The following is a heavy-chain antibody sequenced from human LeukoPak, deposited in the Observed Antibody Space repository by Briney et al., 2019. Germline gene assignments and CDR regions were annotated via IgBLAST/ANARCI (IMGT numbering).Heavy chain of an antibody. Sequence: GRSLRLSCAASGFTFSSYGMHWVRQGPGKGLEWVAVIWYDGSNKYYADSVKGRFTISRDNSKNTLYLQMNSLRAEDTAVYYCAKTYRAVTTYYYYYMDVWGKGTTVTVSS. D-gene: IGHD4-11*01. V-gene: IGHV3-33*06. CDR1: GFTFSSYG. CDR3: AKTYRAVTTYYYYYMDV. CDR2: IWYDGSNK. J-gene: IGHJ6*03.